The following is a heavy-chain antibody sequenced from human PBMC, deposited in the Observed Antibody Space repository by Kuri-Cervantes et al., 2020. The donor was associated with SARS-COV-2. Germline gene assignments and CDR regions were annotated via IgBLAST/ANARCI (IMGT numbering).Heavy chain of an antibody. CDR1: GFTFSSYS. D-gene: IGHD3-22*01. J-gene: IGHJ4*02. V-gene: IGHV3-48*02. Sequence: GESLKISCAASGFTFSSYSMNWVRQAPGKGLEWVSYIGSSSSTIYYVDSVKGRFTISRDNAKSSLYLQMNSLRDEDTAVYYCARDGGGYYDSSGYYGQLGFDYWGQGTLVTVSS. CDR2: IGSSSSTI. CDR3: ARDGGGYYDSSGYYGQLGFDY.